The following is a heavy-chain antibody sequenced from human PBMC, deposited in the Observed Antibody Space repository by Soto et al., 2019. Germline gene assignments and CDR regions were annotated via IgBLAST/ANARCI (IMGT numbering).Heavy chain of an antibody. CDR3: ARDYSSGYGMDV. D-gene: IGHD6-19*01. Sequence: GASVKVSCKASGYTFTSYDINGVRQATGQGLEWMGWMNPNSGNTDYAQKFQGRVTMTRNTSISTAYMELSSLRSEDTAVYYCARDYSSGYGMDVWGQGTTVTVSS. CDR1: GYTFTSYD. CDR2: MNPNSGNT. J-gene: IGHJ6*02. V-gene: IGHV1-8*01.